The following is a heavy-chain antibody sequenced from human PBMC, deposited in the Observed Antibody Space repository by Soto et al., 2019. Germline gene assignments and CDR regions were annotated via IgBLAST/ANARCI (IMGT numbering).Heavy chain of an antibody. Sequence: ASVKVSCKASGYTFTRYAMHWVRQAPGQRLEWMGWINAGNGNTKYSQKLQGRVTITRDTSASTAYMELSSLRSEDTAVYYCASSNIVAAPYGMDVWGQGTTVTVSS. J-gene: IGHJ6*02. V-gene: IGHV1-3*01. CDR2: INAGNGNT. D-gene: IGHD6-13*01. CDR1: GYTFTRYA. CDR3: ASSNIVAAPYGMDV.